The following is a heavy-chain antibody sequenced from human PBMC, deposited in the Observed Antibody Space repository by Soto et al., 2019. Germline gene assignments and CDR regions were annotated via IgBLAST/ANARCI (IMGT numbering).Heavy chain of an antibody. V-gene: IGHV3-11*03. CDR3: AANWNFGLNF. J-gene: IGHJ1*01. D-gene: IGHD1-1*01. Sequence: GGSLRLYCVASGFDCSDFHISWVRQAPGKGLEWISYISSSLGHTDYAESVKGRSTISRDNAKSSVFLEMSDLRSDDTAVYYCAANWNFGLNFWGQGTLVTVSS. CDR1: GFDCSDFH. CDR2: ISSSLGHT.